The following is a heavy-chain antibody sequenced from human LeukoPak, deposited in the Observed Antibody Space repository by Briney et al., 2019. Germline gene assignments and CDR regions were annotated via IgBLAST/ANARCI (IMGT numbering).Heavy chain of an antibody. CDR1: GGSVSSYN. D-gene: IGHD3-22*01. J-gene: IGHJ4*02. Sequence: PSETLSLTCTVSGGSVSSYNWTWIRQPAGMGLELIRRIYTSGITNYSPSLRSRVTMSLDTSKNQFSLKMSSVTAADTAVYYCARGDYYDSSGYYGYYFDYWGQGTLVTVSS. CDR3: ARGDYYDSSGYYGYYFDY. V-gene: IGHV4-4*07. CDR2: IYTSGIT.